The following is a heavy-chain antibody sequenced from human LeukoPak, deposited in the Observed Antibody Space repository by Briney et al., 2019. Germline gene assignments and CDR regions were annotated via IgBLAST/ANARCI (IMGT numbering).Heavy chain of an antibody. Sequence: ASVKVSFKSSVYSFTSYDINWVRQATGQGLEWMGYMNPNTGDTGVTQKFQGRVTMTRDPSINTAYMELTSLRSEDTAVYFCTRGGEILTHYKHIDYWGQGTLVTVSS. J-gene: IGHJ4*02. CDR2: MNPNTGDT. CDR3: TRGGEILTHYKHIDY. CDR1: VYSFTSYD. V-gene: IGHV1-8*01. D-gene: IGHD3-9*01.